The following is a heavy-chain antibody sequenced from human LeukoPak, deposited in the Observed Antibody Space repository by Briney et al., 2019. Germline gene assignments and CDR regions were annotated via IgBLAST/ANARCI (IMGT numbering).Heavy chain of an antibody. J-gene: IGHJ4*02. CDR1: GFTFSSYA. CDR3: ARGVKGRVPLGVSGYHDY. Sequence: PGGSLRLSCAASGFTFSSYAMSWVRQAPGKGLEWIGEINHSGSTNYNPSLKSRVTISVDTSKNQFSLKLSSVTAADTAVYYCARGVKGRVPLGVSGYHDYWGQGTLVTVSS. D-gene: IGHD3-22*01. CDR2: INHSGST. V-gene: IGHV4-34*01.